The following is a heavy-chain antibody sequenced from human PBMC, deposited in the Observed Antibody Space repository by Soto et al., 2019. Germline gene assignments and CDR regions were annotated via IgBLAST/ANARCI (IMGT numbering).Heavy chain of an antibody. Sequence: EVQLLESGGGLVQPGGSLRLSCAASGFTFSSYAMSWVRQAPGKGLEWVSAISGSGGSTYYADSVKGRFTISRDNSKNTLYLQMNSRRAEDTAVYYCATAGTGTIKNFDYWGQGTLVTVSS. CDR2: ISGSGGST. D-gene: IGHD1-7*01. J-gene: IGHJ4*02. CDR3: ATAGTGTIKNFDY. V-gene: IGHV3-23*01. CDR1: GFTFSSYA.